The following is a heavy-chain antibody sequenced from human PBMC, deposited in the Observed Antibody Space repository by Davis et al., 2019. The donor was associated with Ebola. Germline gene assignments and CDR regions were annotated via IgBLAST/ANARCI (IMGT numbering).Heavy chain of an antibody. CDR2: INPSAGYT. V-gene: IGHV1-46*01. CDR1: GYTFTNFY. D-gene: IGHD3-9*01. Sequence: ASVKVSCKAFGYTFTNFYVHWVRLAPGQRLEWMGVINPSAGYTNYPQRFQGRVTITRDTSTSTVYMELSSLRSEDTAVYYCARYNYDILTGYRTGFDYWGQGTLVTVSS. CDR3: ARYNYDILTGYRTGFDY. J-gene: IGHJ4*02.